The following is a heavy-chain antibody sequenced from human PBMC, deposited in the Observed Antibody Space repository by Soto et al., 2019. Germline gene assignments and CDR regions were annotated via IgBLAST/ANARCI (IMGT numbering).Heavy chain of an antibody. CDR3: ARGNTIFGVVTNFDY. J-gene: IGHJ4*02. Sequence: PSETLSLTCTVSGGSVSSGSYYWSWIRQPPGKGLEWIGYIYYSGSTNYNPSLKSRVTISVDTSKNQFSLKLSSVTAADTAVYYCARGNTIFGVVTNFDYWGQGTLVTVSS. V-gene: IGHV4-61*01. D-gene: IGHD3-3*01. CDR2: IYYSGST. CDR1: GGSVSSGSYY.